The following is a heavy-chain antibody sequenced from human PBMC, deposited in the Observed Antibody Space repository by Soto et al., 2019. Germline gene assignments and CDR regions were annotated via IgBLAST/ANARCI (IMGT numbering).Heavy chain of an antibody. CDR3: ARQIGYDSSGYYPYYFDY. Sequence: SETLSLTCTVSGGSISSSSYYWGWIRQPSGKGLEWIGSIYYSGSTYYNPSLKSRVTISVDTSKNRFSLKLSSVTAADTAVYYCARQIGYDSSGYYPYYFDYWGQGTLVTVSS. CDR1: GGSISSSSYY. V-gene: IGHV4-39*01. CDR2: IYYSGST. D-gene: IGHD3-22*01. J-gene: IGHJ4*02.